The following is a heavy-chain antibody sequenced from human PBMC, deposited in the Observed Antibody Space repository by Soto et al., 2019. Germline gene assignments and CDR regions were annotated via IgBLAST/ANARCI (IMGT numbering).Heavy chain of an antibody. CDR1: GFSLSTSGVG. J-gene: IGHJ4*02. Sequence: QITLKESGPTLVKPTQTLTLTCTFSGFSLSTSGVGVGWIRQPPGKALEWLALIYWNDDKRYSPSLKSRLTITKDPSKIQVVLTMTNMDPVDTATYYCAHTPTSGWFDYWGQGTLVTVSS. D-gene: IGHD6-19*01. V-gene: IGHV2-5*01. CDR2: IYWNDDK. CDR3: AHTPTSGWFDY.